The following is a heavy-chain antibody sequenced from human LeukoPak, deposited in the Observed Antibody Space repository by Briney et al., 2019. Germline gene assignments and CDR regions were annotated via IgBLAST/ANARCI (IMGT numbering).Heavy chain of an antibody. J-gene: IGHJ4*02. D-gene: IGHD5-12*01. CDR1: GGTFSSYA. CDR3: ARGDDSGYDSDFDY. V-gene: IGHV1-69*06. CDR2: IIPIFGTA. Sequence: SVKVSCKASGGTFSSYAISWVRQAPGQGLEWMGGIIPIFGTANYAQKFQGRVTITADKSTSTAYMELSSLRSEDTAVYYCARGDDSGYDSDFDYWGQGTLVTVSS.